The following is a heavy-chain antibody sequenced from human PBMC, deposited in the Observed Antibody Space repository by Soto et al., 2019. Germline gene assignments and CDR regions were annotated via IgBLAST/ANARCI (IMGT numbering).Heavy chain of an antibody. J-gene: IGHJ6*02. CDR3: ARAGGGHSSSWPVLYYYYGMDV. CDR2: INHSGST. Sequence: QVQLQQWGAGLLKPSETLSLTCAVYGGSFSGYYWSWIRQPPGKGLEWIGEINHSGSTNYNPSLKSRVTISVDTSKNQFSLKLSSVTAADTAVYYCARAGGGHSSSWPVLYYYYGMDVWGQGTTVTVSS. D-gene: IGHD6-13*01. CDR1: GGSFSGYY. V-gene: IGHV4-34*01.